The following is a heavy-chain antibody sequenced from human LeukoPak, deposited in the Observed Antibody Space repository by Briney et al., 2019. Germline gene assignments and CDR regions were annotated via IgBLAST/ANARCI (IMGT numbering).Heavy chain of an antibody. Sequence: GGSLRLSCAASGLTFSSYGMHWVRQAPGKGLEWVAFIRYDGSNQYYADSVKGRFTISKDNSRNALYLQMNSLSAEDTAVYYCTKPYCSSTRCLFDYWGQGTRVTVSS. CDR1: GLTFSSYG. CDR2: IRYDGSNQ. D-gene: IGHD2-2*01. V-gene: IGHV3-30*02. J-gene: IGHJ4*02. CDR3: TKPYCSSTRCLFDY.